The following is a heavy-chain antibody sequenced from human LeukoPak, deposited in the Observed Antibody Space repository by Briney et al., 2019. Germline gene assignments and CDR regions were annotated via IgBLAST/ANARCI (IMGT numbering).Heavy chain of an antibody. CDR1: GYTFTDYG. CDR2: INPNSGGT. J-gene: IGHJ4*02. V-gene: IGHV1-2*02. D-gene: IGHD5-18*01. CDR3: ARDLGVDTAMVIGY. Sequence: ASVKVSCKSSGYTFTDYGISWVRQAPGQGLEWMGWINPNSGGTNYAQKFQGRVTMTRDTSISTAYMELSRLRSDDTAVYYCARDLGVDTAMVIGYWGQGTLVTVSS.